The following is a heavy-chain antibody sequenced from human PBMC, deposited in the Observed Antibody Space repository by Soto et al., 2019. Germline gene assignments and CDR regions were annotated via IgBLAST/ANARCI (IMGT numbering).Heavy chain of an antibody. D-gene: IGHD6-19*01. J-gene: IGHJ4*02. CDR1: GVSISGHY. CDR3: ERNYGYNSGWFPFDY. V-gene: IGHV4-59*11. CDR2: IHSIGST. Sequence: QSLTCTLSGVSISGHYWNWIRQPPGKGLEWIGYIHSIGSTNYNPSLKSRVTMSVDTSNNEFSLKLSSVTAADTAVYYCERNYGYNSGWFPFDYWGQGTLVTVYS.